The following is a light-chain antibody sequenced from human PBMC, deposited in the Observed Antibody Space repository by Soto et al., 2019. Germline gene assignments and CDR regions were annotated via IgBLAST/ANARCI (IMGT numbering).Light chain of an antibody. J-gene: IGKJ5*01. CDR2: DAS. CDR1: QGISNY. V-gene: IGKV1-39*01. Sequence: DIPMTQSPSAMSPSVGDRVTITCRASQGISNYLAWFQQKRGKAPKLLIYDASRLQSGVPSRFTGSGSGTEFTLTISSVQPEDFGSYYCQQSYSTPHTFGQGTRLEIK. CDR3: QQSYSTPHT.